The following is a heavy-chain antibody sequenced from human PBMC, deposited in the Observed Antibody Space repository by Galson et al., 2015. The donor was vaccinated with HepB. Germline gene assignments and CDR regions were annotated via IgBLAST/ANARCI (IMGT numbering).Heavy chain of an antibody. Sequence: SLRLSCAASGFTFSSYAMSWVRQAPGKGLEWVSAISGSGGSTYYADSVKGRFTIPRDNAKNSLYLQMNSLRAEDTAVYYCARDEYYYGSGSYYYWGQGTLVTVSS. J-gene: IGHJ4*02. CDR2: ISGSGGST. CDR1: GFTFSSYA. CDR3: ARDEYYYGSGSYYY. V-gene: IGHV3-23*01. D-gene: IGHD3-10*01.